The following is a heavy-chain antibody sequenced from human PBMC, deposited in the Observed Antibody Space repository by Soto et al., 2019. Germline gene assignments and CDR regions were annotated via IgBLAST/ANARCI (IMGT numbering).Heavy chain of an antibody. D-gene: IGHD3-22*01. CDR3: AREYVSGYYYGSFEAFDI. CDR1: EGTMSGGDDC. Sequence: PLVTRSLTSPFSEGTMSGGDDCVSRNSRLPGRGLEWIGYIYYSGSTYYNPSLKSRVTISVDTSKNQFSLKLSSVTAADTAVYYCAREYVSGYYYGSFEAFDIWGQGTMVPVSS. J-gene: IGHJ3*02. CDR2: IYYSGST. V-gene: IGHV4-30-4*01.